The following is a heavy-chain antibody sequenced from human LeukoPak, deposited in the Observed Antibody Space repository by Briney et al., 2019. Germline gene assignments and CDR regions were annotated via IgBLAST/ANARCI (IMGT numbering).Heavy chain of an antibody. Sequence: SVKVSCKATGGTFSSYAISWVRQAPEQGLEWMGRIIPIFGTANYAQKFQGRVTITTDESTSTAYMELSSLRSEDTAVYYCARDKIVVVTDYYYFDYWGQGTLVTVSS. D-gene: IGHD3-22*01. CDR3: ARDKIVVVTDYYYFDY. J-gene: IGHJ4*02. CDR2: IIPIFGTA. V-gene: IGHV1-69*05. CDR1: GGTFSSYA.